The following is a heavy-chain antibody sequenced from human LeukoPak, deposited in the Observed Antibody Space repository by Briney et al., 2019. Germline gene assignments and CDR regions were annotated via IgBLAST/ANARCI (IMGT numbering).Heavy chain of an antibody. CDR2: IYYSGRT. CDR1: GGSISRYY. J-gene: IGHJ4*02. CDR3: GRSKSLYSSGWKPFAY. Sequence: SQSLCLTCAVSGGSISRYYWSCIRQPPARGLERGVDIYYSGRTNYNTSPTSLVTISENTSKNHCSLKLSALTPARTAVSFRGRSKSLYSSGWKPFAYWGQGTMVTVSS. D-gene: IGHD6-19*01. V-gene: IGHV4-59*13.